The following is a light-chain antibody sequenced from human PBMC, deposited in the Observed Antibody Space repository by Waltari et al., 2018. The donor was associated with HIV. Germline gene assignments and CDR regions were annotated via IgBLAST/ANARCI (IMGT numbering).Light chain of an antibody. J-gene: IGKJ4*01. CDR2: WAS. CDR1: HSLLHSNGYKY. CDR3: MQDRKAPVT. V-gene: IGKV2-28*01. Sequence: DIVMTQSPLSLPVAPGEPASIPCRSSHSLLHSNGYKYVDWYLQKPGQPPQVLIYWASNRASGVPDRFSGSGSGTDFTLKISRVEAEDVGVSYCMQDRKAPVTFGGGTKVEIK.